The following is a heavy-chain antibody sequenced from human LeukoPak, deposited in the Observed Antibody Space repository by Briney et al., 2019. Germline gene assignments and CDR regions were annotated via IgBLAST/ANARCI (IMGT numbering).Heavy chain of an antibody. J-gene: IGHJ4*02. V-gene: IGHV3-48*02. CDR1: GFTFSSCS. D-gene: IGHD3-22*01. CDR3: ARDSLIVVGVFDS. CDR2: INSSSSTI. Sequence: GGSLTLSCAASGFTFSSCSMNWARQAPGKGREWVSYINSSSSTIYYADSVKGRFTISRDNAKNSLYLQMNSLRDEDTAVYYCARDSLIVVGVFDSWGEGTLVTVSS.